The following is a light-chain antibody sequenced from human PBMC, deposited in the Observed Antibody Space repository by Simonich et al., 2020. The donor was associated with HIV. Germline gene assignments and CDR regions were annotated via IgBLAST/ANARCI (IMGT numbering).Light chain of an antibody. CDR2: STS. Sequence: EIVLTQSPGTLSLSPGERATLSCRASQSVSIRYFAWYQQKPGQAPRLLIYSTSGRATGIPDRFGGSGSGTEFTLTISSMQSEDFAVYYCHQYNNWPPWTFGQGTKVEIK. V-gene: IGKV3-20*01. J-gene: IGKJ1*01. CDR3: HQYNNWPPWT. CDR1: QSVSIRY.